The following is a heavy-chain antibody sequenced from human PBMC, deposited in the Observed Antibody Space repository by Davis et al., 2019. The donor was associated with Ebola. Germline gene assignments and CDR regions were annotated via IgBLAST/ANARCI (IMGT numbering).Heavy chain of an antibody. Sequence: AASVKVSCKASGGTFSSYAISWVRQAPGQGLEWMGGIIPIFGTANYAQKFQGRVTITADESTSTAYMELSSLRSEDTAVYYCICGDQLTGGLYYYYGMDVWGPGTTVIVSS. CDR3: ICGDQLTGGLYYYYGMDV. D-gene: IGHD2-21*01. CDR1: GGTFSSYA. CDR2: IIPIFGTA. V-gene: IGHV1-69*13. J-gene: IGHJ6*02.